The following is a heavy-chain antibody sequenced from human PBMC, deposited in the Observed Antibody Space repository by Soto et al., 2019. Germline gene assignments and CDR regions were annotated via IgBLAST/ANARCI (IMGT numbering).Heavy chain of an antibody. CDR2: INTSGGST. Sequence: QVQLVQSGAEVKKPGASVKVSCKASGYTFTSYYMHWVRQAPGQGLEWMGIINTSGGSTSYAQKFQGRVTMTRDTSTSTVYMELSSLRSEDTAVYYCARSRVGYCSSTSCRQYYYYGMDVWGQGTTVTVSS. J-gene: IGHJ6*02. CDR3: ARSRVGYCSSTSCRQYYYYGMDV. D-gene: IGHD2-2*01. V-gene: IGHV1-46*01. CDR1: GYTFTSYY.